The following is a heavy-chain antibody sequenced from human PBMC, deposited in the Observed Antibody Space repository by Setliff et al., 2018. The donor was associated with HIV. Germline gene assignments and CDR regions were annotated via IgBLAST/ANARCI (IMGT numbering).Heavy chain of an antibody. D-gene: IGHD3-22*01. CDR2: MYYSGNT. V-gene: IGHV4-59*12. CDR1: GVSISNYY. CDR3: ARLTTTYYYDSSAYYHPV. Sequence: TSETLSLTCTVSGVSISNYYWSWIRQPPGKGLEWIGYMYYSGNTNYNPSPKSRVTISVDTSKNQFSLKLSSVTAADTAVFYCARLTTTYYYDSSAYYHPVWGQGTLVTVSS. J-gene: IGHJ4*02.